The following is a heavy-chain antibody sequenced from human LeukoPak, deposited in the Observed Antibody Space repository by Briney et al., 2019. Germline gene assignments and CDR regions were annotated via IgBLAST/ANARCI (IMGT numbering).Heavy chain of an antibody. D-gene: IGHD2-2*01. Sequence: GGSLRLSRAASGFTFSDYCMSWIRQAPGKGLEWVSYISSSSSYTNYADSVKGRFTISRDNAKNSLYLQMNSLRAEDTAVYYCARSLVPAALDAFDIWGQGTMVTVSS. CDR1: GFTFSDYC. CDR3: ARSLVPAALDAFDI. CDR2: ISSSSSYT. J-gene: IGHJ3*02. V-gene: IGHV3-11*06.